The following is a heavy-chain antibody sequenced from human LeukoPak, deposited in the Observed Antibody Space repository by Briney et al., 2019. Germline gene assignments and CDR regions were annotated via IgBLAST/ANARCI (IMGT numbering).Heavy chain of an antibody. Sequence: GGFLRLSCAASGFTFSSYAMSWVRQAPGKGLEWVSAISGSGGSTYYADSVKGRFTISRDNSKNTLYLQMNSLRAEDTAVYYCASLSMVRGYYYYGMDVWGQGTTVTVSS. D-gene: IGHD3-10*01. J-gene: IGHJ6*02. CDR1: GFTFSSYA. V-gene: IGHV3-23*01. CDR3: ASLSMVRGYYYYGMDV. CDR2: ISGSGGST.